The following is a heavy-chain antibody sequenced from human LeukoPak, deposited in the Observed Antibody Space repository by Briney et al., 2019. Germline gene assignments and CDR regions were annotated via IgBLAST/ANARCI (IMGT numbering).Heavy chain of an antibody. CDR1: GFTFSSYS. Sequence: PGGSLRLSCAASGFTFSSYSMNWVRQAPGKGLEWVSSISSSSSYIYYADSVKGRFTISRDNAKNSLYLQMNSLRAEDTAVYYCARDFRDYYDSSGYSLDYWGQGTLVTVSS. J-gene: IGHJ4*02. CDR3: ARDFRDYYDSSGYSLDY. CDR2: ISSSSSYI. V-gene: IGHV3-21*01. D-gene: IGHD3-22*01.